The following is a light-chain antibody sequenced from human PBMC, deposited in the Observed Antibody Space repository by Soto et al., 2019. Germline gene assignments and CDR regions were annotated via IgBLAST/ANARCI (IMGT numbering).Light chain of an antibody. CDR2: DNN. J-gene: IGLJ3*02. V-gene: IGLV1-51*01. Sequence: QSVLTQPPSVSAAPGQKVTISCSGSRSNIGNNYVSWYQQLPGTAPKLLIFDNNKRPSGIPDRFSGSRSGTSATLGITGLQTGDEADYYCATWDSSLSAGVFGGGTKLTVL. CDR1: RSNIGNNY. CDR3: ATWDSSLSAGV.